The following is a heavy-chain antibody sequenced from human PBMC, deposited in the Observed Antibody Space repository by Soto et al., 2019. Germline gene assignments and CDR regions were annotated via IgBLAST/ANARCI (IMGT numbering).Heavy chain of an antibody. D-gene: IGHD2-15*01. CDR1: GFTFSSYG. J-gene: IGHJ4*02. V-gene: IGHV3-30*18. Sequence: GGSLRLSCAASGFTFSSYGMHWVRQAPGNGLEWVAVISYDGSNKYYADSVKGRFTISRDNSKNTLYLQMNSLRAEDTAVYYCAKDQGYCSGGSCGRSFPPDYWGQGTLVTVSS. CDR3: AKDQGYCSGGSCGRSFPPDY. CDR2: ISYDGSNK.